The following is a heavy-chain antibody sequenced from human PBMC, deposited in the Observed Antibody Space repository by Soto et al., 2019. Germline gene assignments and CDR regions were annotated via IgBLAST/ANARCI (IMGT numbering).Heavy chain of an antibody. Sequence: QVQLVQSGAEVKKPGSSVTVSCKASGGTFSSYTISWVRQAPGQGLEWMAGISPIFGTPIYAQKCQDRVTITADDSTMTAYMEMNRLTSEDTAVYYCSRVVVGSRRSLDYWGQGTLVTISS. CDR3: SRVVVGSRRSLDY. J-gene: IGHJ4*02. CDR2: ISPIFGTP. V-gene: IGHV1-69*01. CDR1: GGTFSSYT. D-gene: IGHD1-26*01.